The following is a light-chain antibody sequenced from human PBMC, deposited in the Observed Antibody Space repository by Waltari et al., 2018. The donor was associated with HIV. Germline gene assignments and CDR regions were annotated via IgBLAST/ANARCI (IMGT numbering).Light chain of an antibody. CDR1: SSDVGSYNR. CDR3: SSYTSSSTVV. Sequence: QSALTQPPSVSGSPGQSVTISCTGTSSDVGSYNRVSWYQQPPGTAPKLMIYAVSNRPSGGPDRFSESKSGNTAALTISGLQAEDEAVYYCSSYTSSSTVVFGGGTKLTVL. V-gene: IGLV2-18*02. CDR2: AVS. J-gene: IGLJ2*01.